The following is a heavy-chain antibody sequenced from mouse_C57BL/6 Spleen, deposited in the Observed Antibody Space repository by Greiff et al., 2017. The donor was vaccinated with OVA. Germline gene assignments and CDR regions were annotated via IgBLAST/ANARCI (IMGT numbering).Heavy chain of an antibody. CDR1: GYSITSGYY. V-gene: IGHV3-6*01. J-gene: IGHJ2*01. CDR2: ISYDGSN. D-gene: IGHD2-3*01. CDR3: ASGWLLYYFDY. Sequence: DVKLQESGPGLVKPSQSLSLTCSVTGYSITSGYYWNWIRQFPGNKLEWMGYISYDGSNNYNPSLKNRISITRDTSKNQFFLKLNSVTTEDTATYYCASGWLLYYFDYWGQGTTLTVSS.